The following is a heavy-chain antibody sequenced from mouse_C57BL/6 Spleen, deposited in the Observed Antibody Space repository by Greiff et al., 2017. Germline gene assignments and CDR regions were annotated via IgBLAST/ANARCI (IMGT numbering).Heavy chain of an antibody. J-gene: IGHJ2*01. Sequence: VQLKQSGAELVKPGASVKLSCTASGFNIKDYYMHWVKQRTEQGLEWIGRIDPEDGETKYAPKFPGKATITADTSSNTAYLQLSSLTSEDTAVYYFARTPDYYGSSSGFDYWGQGTTLTVSS. CDR2: IDPEDGET. CDR1: GFNIKDYY. CDR3: ARTPDYYGSSSGFDY. D-gene: IGHD1-1*01. V-gene: IGHV14-2*01.